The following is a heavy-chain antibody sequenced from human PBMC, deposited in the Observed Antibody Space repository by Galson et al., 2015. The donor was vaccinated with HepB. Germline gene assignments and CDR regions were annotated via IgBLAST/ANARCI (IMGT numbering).Heavy chain of an antibody. CDR3: AITDSSGYYPYYFDY. V-gene: IGHV1-69*02. CDR2: IIPILGIA. CDR1: GGTFSSYT. D-gene: IGHD3-22*01. Sequence: SVKVSCKASGGTFSSYTISWVRQAPGQGLEWMGRIIPILGIANYAQKFQGRVTITADKSTSTAYMELSSLRSEDTAVYYCAITDSSGYYPYYFDYWGQGTLVTVSS. J-gene: IGHJ4*02.